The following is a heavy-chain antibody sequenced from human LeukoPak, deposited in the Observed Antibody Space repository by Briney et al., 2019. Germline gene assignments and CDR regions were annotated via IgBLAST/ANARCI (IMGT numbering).Heavy chain of an antibody. V-gene: IGHV3-23*01. D-gene: IGHD3-10*01. J-gene: IGHJ5*02. Sequence: GRSLRLSCAASGFTFSSYAMSWVRQAPGKVLEWVSAIIGSGGITYYAESVKGRFTISRDNSKNTLDLQMNSLRAEDAAVYYCAKDHQPMVRGVDWGFAPWGQGTLVTVSS. CDR1: GFTFSSYA. CDR3: AKDHQPMVRGVDWGFAP. CDR2: IIGSGGIT.